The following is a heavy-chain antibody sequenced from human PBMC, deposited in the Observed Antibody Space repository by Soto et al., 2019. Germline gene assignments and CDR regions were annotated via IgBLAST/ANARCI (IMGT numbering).Heavy chain of an antibody. D-gene: IGHD1-26*01. J-gene: IGHJ6*02. V-gene: IGHV3-23*01. CDR1: GFTFSTYA. CDR3: ARHTRNGMDV. CDR2: ASASGLNT. Sequence: PGGSLRLSCAASGFTFSTYAMAWVRQAPGKGLEWVSGASASGLNTDYADPVKGRFYISRDNSKNTVSLHMSSLKASDTAMYYCARHTRNGMDVWGQGTTVTVSS.